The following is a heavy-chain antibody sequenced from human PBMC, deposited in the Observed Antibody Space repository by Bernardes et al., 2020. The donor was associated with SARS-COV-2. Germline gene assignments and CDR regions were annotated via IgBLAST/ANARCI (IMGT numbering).Heavy chain of an antibody. CDR1: GYTFTTSW. CDR2: IFPLDSST. Sequence: GESLKISCKTSGYTFTTSWIAWVRQMPGKGLEWMGIIFPLDSSTRYSPSFQGQVTISVDRSINTAYLEWSTLKASDSAVYYCARHRAAGGDYYAGMDVWGQGNAVAVAS. CDR3: ARHRAAGGDYYAGMDV. D-gene: IGHD6-13*01. V-gene: IGHV5-51*01. J-gene: IGHJ6*02.